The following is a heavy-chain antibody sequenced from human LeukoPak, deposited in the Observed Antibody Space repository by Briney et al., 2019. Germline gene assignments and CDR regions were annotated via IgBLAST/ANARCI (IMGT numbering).Heavy chain of an antibody. D-gene: IGHD5-18*01. CDR2: INHSGST. CDR3: ARHRGYGSGVRSFDY. J-gene: IGHJ4*02. CDR1: GGSFSGYY. V-gene: IGHV4-34*01. Sequence: SETLSLTCAVYGGSFSGYYWSWIRQPPGKGLEWIGEINHSGSTNYNPSLKSRVTISVDTSKNQFSLKLSSVTAADTAVYYCARHRGYGSGVRSFDYWGQGTRVTVSS.